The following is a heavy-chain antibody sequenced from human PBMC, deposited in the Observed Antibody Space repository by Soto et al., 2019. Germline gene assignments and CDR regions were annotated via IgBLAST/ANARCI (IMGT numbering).Heavy chain of an antibody. Sequence: QVQLQQSGAGLLKPSETLSLTCDVYGGSFSDYIWTWIRQTPGKGLQWIGQINHSGSANYNPSLKSRVTITVQTSSSQFSLELSSVPAADTAVYYCARGLISGSHYSGGWYYFDSWGQGTQVTVSS. J-gene: IGHJ4*02. CDR1: GGSFSDYI. CDR2: INHSGSA. D-gene: IGHD1-26*01. V-gene: IGHV4-34*01. CDR3: ARGLISGSHYSGGWYYFDS.